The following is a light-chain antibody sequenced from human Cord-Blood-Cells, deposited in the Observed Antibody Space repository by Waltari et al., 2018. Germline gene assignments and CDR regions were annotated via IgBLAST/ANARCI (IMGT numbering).Light chain of an antibody. Sequence: QSALTQPASVSGSPGQSITISCTGTSSDVGGYNYVSWYQQHPGKAPKLMIYEVSNRPSGVSNRFSGSKSGNPAALTISGLQAEDEADYYCSSYTSSSTLWVFGGGTKLTVL. J-gene: IGLJ3*02. CDR3: SSYTSSSTLWV. V-gene: IGLV2-14*01. CDR2: EVS. CDR1: SSDVGGYNY.